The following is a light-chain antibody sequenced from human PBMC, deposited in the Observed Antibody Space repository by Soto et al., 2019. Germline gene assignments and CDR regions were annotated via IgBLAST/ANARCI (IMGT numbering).Light chain of an antibody. CDR3: QHYNNWPPWT. CDR1: QSISTN. Sequence: IVMTQSPVTMSVSPGERATLSCRASQSISTNLAWYQQKPGQAPRLLIYGASTKATGIPARFSGGGSGTAFTLTISSLQSADFAVYYCQHYNNWPPWTFGQGTKVETK. CDR2: GAS. J-gene: IGKJ1*01. V-gene: IGKV3-15*01.